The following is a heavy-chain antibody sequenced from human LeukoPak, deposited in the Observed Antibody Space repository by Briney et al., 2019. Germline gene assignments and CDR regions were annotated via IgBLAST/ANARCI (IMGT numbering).Heavy chain of an antibody. V-gene: IGHV3-33*01. CDR3: ARELPPVVNFYFDS. Sequence: GGSLRLSCVASGFTFISYGMHWVRQAPAKGLEWVAFIWYDGSDKYYADSVKGRFSISRDNSKNTLYLQMNSLRAEDTAVYYCARELPPVVNFYFDSWGQGTLVTVSS. D-gene: IGHD3-22*01. CDR2: IWYDGSDK. J-gene: IGHJ4*02. CDR1: GFTFISYG.